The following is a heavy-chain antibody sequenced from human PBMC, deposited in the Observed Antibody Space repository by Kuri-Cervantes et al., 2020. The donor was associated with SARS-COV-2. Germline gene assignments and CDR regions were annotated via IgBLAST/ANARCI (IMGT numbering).Heavy chain of an antibody. CDR1: GFTFSSYS. D-gene: IGHD5-18*01. CDR3: VGETDTAMAFFDY. CDR2: ISSSSSYK. V-gene: IGHV3-21*01. J-gene: IGHJ4*02. Sequence: GESLKISCAASGFTFSSYSMNWVRQAPGKGLEWVSSISSSSSYKYYADSVKGRFTISRDNSKNTLYLQMNSLRAEDTAVYYCVGETDTAMAFFDYWGQGTLVTVSS.